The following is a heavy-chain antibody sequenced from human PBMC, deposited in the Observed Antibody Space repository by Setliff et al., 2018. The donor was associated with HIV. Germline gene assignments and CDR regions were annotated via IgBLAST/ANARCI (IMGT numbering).Heavy chain of an antibody. D-gene: IGHD4-17*01. Sequence: SETLSLTCAVYGGSFSDYYWSWIRQPPGKGLEWIGEINHSRSTNYNPSLKSRVTILVDTSKNQFSLKLSSVTAADTAVYYCARGPTTVTNYYYYYMDVWGKGTTVTVSS. CDR2: INHSRST. CDR1: GGSFSDYY. V-gene: IGHV4-34*01. CDR3: ARGPTTVTNYYYYYMDV. J-gene: IGHJ6*03.